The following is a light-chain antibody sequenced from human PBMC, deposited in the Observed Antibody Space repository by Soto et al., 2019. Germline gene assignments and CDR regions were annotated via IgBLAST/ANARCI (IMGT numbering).Light chain of an antibody. V-gene: IGKV3-20*01. CDR1: QSVSTNY. CDR3: QQYGSVPLT. CDR2: GAS. Sequence: EIVLTQSPGTLSLSPGERTTLSCRASQSVSTNYLAWYQQKPGQAPRLLIYGASSRATGIPDRFSGSGSGADFTLTISRLEPEDFAVYYCQQYGSVPLTFGGGTNVEIK. J-gene: IGKJ4*01.